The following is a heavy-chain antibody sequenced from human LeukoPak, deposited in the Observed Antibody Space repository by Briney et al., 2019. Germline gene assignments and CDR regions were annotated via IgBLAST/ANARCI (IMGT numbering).Heavy chain of an antibody. Sequence: GASVKVSCKASGYTFTGYYMHWVRQAPAQGLEWMGWIDPNGGGTKYAQKFQGRVTMARDTSISTAYMELSRLTSDDTAVYYCARGGGLAAAGTRFDYWGQGTLVTVSS. D-gene: IGHD6-13*01. CDR2: IDPNGGGT. V-gene: IGHV1-2*02. CDR1: GYTFTGYY. CDR3: ARGGGLAAAGTRFDY. J-gene: IGHJ4*02.